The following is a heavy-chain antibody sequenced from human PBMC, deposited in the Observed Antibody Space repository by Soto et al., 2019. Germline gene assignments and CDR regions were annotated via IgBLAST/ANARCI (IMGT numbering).Heavy chain of an antibody. Sequence: EVQLLESGGDLVQPGGSLRLSCAASGFTFSSQAMSWVRQAPGKGLEWVSGIGGGGVSTYYADSVKGRFTISRDSSKKTLYLQNNSLRAEETAVYYCASRAVVAAIYYFDYWGQGNLGNGSS. J-gene: IGHJ4*02. CDR2: IGGGGVST. D-gene: IGHD5-12*01. CDR3: ASRAVVAAIYYFDY. V-gene: IGHV3-23*01. CDR1: GFTFSSQA.